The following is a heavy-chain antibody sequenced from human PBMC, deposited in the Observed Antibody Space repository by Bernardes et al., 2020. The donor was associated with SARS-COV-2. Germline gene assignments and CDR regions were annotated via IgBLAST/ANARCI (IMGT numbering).Heavy chain of an antibody. D-gene: IGHD1-26*01. CDR1: GFIVSSNY. J-gene: IGHJ3*01. Sequence: GGSLRLSCAASGFIVSSNYMTWVRRAPGKWLEWVSVISSGGKISYADSVKGRFTSSRDNSKNTLNLQLNSLRAEDTAVYFCARGGSYRDDALDVWGPGTLVTVSS. V-gene: IGHV3-66*01. CDR2: ISSGGKI. CDR3: ARGGSYRDDALDV.